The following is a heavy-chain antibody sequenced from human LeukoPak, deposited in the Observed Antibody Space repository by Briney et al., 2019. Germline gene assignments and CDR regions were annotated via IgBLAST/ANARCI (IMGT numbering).Heavy chain of an antibody. CDR1: GGTFIIYA. D-gene: IGHD3-22*01. V-gene: IGHV1-69*13. CDR2: IIPIFGTA. Sequence: SVKVSCTASGGTFIIYAISWVRQAPGQGREWMGGIIPIFGTANYAQKFQGRVTITADESTSTAYMELSSLRSEDTAVYYCARSPRRHYYDSSGYYPYYFDYWGQGTLVTVSS. J-gene: IGHJ4*02. CDR3: ARSPRRHYYDSSGYYPYYFDY.